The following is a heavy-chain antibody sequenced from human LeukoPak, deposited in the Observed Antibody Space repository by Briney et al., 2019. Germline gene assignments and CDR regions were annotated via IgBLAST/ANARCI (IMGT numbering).Heavy chain of an antibody. D-gene: IGHD3-10*01. J-gene: IGHJ5*02. CDR3: AKVHYYGSGSLDNWFDP. CDR2: ISYDGGNK. CDR1: GFTFSSYG. V-gene: IGHV3-30*18. Sequence: GRSLRLSCSASGFTFSSYGMHWVRQAPGKGLEWVAVISYDGGNKYYADSVKGRFTISRDNSKNTLYLQMNSLRAEDTAVYYCAKVHYYGSGSLDNWFDPWGQGTLVTVSS.